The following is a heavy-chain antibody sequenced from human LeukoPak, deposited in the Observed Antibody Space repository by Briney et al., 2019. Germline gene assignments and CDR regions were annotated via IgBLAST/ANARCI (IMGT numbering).Heavy chain of an antibody. CDR3: ARVVYCSRTSCPLDC. J-gene: IGHJ4*02. Sequence: PGGSLRLSCAASGFTFSSYTMNWVRQAPGKGLEWVSSISSSSSYIYYADSLKGRFTISRDNAKNTLYLQMNSLRAEDTAVYYCARVVYCSRTSCPLDCWGQGTLVTVSS. V-gene: IGHV3-21*01. CDR1: GFTFSSYT. CDR2: ISSSSSYI. D-gene: IGHD2-2*01.